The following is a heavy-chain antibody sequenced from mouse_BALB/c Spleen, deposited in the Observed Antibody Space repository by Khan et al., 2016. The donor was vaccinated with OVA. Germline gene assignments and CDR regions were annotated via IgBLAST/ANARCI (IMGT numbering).Heavy chain of an antibody. D-gene: IGHD1-1*02. CDR1: GYTFTDYA. J-gene: IGHJ3*01. Sequence: VQLQESGAELVRPGVSVKISCKGSGYTFTDYAMHWVKQSHAKSLVWLGVISTYYGDGAYNPKFQGKATMTVDKSSSTAYMDLARLTSEDSAIYSLARGGWFAYWGQGTLGTVSA. CDR3: ARGGWFAY. V-gene: IGHV1S137*01. CDR2: ISTYYGDG.